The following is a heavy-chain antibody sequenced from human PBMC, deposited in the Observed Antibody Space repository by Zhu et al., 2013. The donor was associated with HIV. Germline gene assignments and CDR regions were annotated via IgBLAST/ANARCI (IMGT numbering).Heavy chain of an antibody. CDR2: ISAYNGNT. CDR1: GYTFTSYG. D-gene: IGHD2-2*01. V-gene: IGHV1-18*01. J-gene: IGHJ6*02. CDR3: ARDGGYCSSTSCYSLFGIYYYYYYGMDV. Sequence: QVQLVQSGAEVKKPGASVKVSCKASGYTFTSYGISWVRQAPGQGLEWMGWISAYNGNTNYAQKLQGRVTMTTDTSTSTAYMELRSLRSDDTAVYYCARDGGYCSSTSCYSLFGIYYYYYYGMDVWGQGTTVTVSS.